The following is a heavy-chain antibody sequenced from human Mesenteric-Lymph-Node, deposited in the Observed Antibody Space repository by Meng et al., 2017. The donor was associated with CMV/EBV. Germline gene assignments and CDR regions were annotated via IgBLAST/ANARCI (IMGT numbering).Heavy chain of an antibody. CDR1: GASISRSSYY. Sequence: CTVSGASISRSSYYWGWIRQPPGKGLEWIGSIYYSGSTYYNPSLKSRVTISVDTSKNQFSLKLSSVTAADTAVYYCARVEAAPNWFDPWGQGTLVTVSS. D-gene: IGHD6-13*01. CDR2: IYYSGST. CDR3: ARVEAAPNWFDP. J-gene: IGHJ5*02. V-gene: IGHV4-39*07.